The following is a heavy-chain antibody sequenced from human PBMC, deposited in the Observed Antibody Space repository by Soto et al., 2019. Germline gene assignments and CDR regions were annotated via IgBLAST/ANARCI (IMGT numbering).Heavy chain of an antibody. CDR3: ARQVSEFSGYCISTSCQRGEYYFDY. J-gene: IGHJ4*01. CDR1: GGSISSYY. D-gene: IGHD2-2*01. CDR2: IYYSGST. V-gene: IGHV4-59*08. Sequence: SETLSLTCTVSGGSISSYYWSWIRQPPGKGLEWIGYIYYSGSTNYNPSLKSRVTISVDTSKNQFSLKLSSVTAADTAVYYCARQVSEFSGYCISTSCQRGEYYFDYLGHATLVTVPS.